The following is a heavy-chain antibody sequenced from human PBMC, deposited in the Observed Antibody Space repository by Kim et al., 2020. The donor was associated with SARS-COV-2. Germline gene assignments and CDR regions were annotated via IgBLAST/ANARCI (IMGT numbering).Heavy chain of an antibody. D-gene: IGHD3-22*01. CDR1: GGTFSSYA. Sequence: SVKVSCKASGGTFSSYAISWVRQAPGQGLEWMGRIIPILGIANYAQKFQGRVTITADKSTSTAYMELSSLRSEDTAVYYCARDYYDSSGSLTPPDYWGQGTLVTVSS. CDR2: IIPILGIA. V-gene: IGHV1-69*04. CDR3: ARDYYDSSGSLTPPDY. J-gene: IGHJ4*02.